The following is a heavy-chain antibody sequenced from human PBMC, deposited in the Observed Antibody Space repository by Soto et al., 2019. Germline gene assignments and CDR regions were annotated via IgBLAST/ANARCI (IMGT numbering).Heavy chain of an antibody. V-gene: IGHV3-21*01. D-gene: IGHD4-17*01. CDR2: ISSSSSYI. CDR3: ASAYYGDFCRGPSCYLFFEF. Sequence: PGGSLRLSCAASGFTFSSYSMNWVRQAPGKGLEWVSSISSSSSYIYYADSVKGRFTISRDNAKNSLYLQMNSLRAEDTAVYYCASAYYGDFCRGPSCYLFFEFWAQGDLVTVSS. J-gene: IGHJ4*02. CDR1: GFTFSSYS.